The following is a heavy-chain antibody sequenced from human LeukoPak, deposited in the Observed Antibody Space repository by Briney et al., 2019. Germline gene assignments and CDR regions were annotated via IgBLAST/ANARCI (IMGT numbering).Heavy chain of an antibody. D-gene: IGHD3-3*01. Sequence: PSETLSLTCTVSGGSISSGGYYWSWIRQHPGKGLEWIVYIYYSGSTYYNPSLKSRVTISVDTSKNQFSLKLSSVTAADTAVYYRARALGGGFWSGYYPTGNWFDPWGQGTLVTVSS. V-gene: IGHV4-31*03. J-gene: IGHJ5*02. CDR1: GGSISSGGYY. CDR3: ARALGGGFWSGYYPTGNWFDP. CDR2: IYYSGST.